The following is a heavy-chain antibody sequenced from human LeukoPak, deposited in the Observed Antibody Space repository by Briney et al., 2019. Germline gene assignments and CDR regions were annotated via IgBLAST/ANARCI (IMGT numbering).Heavy chain of an antibody. CDR1: GGSISSYY. Sequence: SETLSLTCTVSGGSISSYYWSWIRQPPGKGLEWIGEINHSGSTNYNPSLKSRVTISVDTSKNQFSLKLSSVTAADTAVYYCARVRTAVKYFQHWGQGTLVTVSS. CDR3: ARVRTAVKYFQH. D-gene: IGHD3-16*02. CDR2: INHSGST. J-gene: IGHJ1*01. V-gene: IGHV4-34*01.